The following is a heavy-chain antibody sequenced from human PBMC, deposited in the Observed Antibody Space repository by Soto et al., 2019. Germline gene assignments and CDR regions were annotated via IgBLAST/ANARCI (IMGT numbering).Heavy chain of an antibody. D-gene: IGHD6-19*01. CDR2: INHSGST. V-gene: IGHV4-34*01. CDR1: GGSFSGYY. Sequence: SETLSLTCAVYGGSFSGYYWSWIRQPPGKGLEWIGEINHSGSTNYNPSLKSRVTISVDTSKNQFSLKLSSVTAADTAVYYCARDKSRYSRGWYYYWGQGTLVTVS. J-gene: IGHJ4*02. CDR3: ARDKSRYSRGWYYY.